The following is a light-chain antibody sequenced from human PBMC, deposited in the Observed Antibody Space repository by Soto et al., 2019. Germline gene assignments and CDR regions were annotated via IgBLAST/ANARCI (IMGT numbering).Light chain of an antibody. CDR1: QSVGGH. J-gene: IGKJ5*01. Sequence: EIVLTQSPATLSLSPGERATLSCRASQSVGGHLAWYQQKPGQAPRLLIYDASDRATGIPARFSGSESETDFTLTISSLEPDDFAVYYCQKRNNWPPSITFGQGTRLEIK. CDR2: DAS. V-gene: IGKV3-11*01. CDR3: QKRNNWPPSIT.